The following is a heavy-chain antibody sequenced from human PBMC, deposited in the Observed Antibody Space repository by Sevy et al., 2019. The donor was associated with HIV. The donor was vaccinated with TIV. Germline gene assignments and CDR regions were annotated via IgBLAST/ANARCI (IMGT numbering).Heavy chain of an antibody. D-gene: IGHD1-26*01. Sequence: SESLSLTCTVSGGSISSGGYYWSWIRQHPGKGLEWIGYIYYSGSTYYNPSLKSRVTISVDTCKNQFSLKLSSVTAADTAAYYCARERPERETGRNGFYFDYWGQGTLVTVSS. CDR3: ARERPERETGRNGFYFDY. J-gene: IGHJ4*02. CDR1: GGSISSGGYY. V-gene: IGHV4-31*03. CDR2: IYYSGST.